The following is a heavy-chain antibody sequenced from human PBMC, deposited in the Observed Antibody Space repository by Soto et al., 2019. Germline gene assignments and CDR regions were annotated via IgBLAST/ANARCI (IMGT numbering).Heavy chain of an antibody. J-gene: IGHJ6*04. CDR1: GYTFTSYG. CDR3: ARGRDYYGSGRLADV. CDR2: MNPNSGNT. Sequence: ASVTVSCKTSGYTFTSYGINWVRQATGQGLEWMGWMNPNSGNTGYAQKFQGRVTMTRNTSISTAYMELSSLRSEDTAVYYCARGRDYYGSGRLADVWGEGTTVTVSS. V-gene: IGHV1-8*02. D-gene: IGHD3-10*01.